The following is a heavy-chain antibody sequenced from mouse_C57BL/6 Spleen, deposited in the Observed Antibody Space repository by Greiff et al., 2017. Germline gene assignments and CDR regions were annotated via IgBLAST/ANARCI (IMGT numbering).Heavy chain of an antibody. Sequence: EVKLVESGGGLVQPKGSLKLSCAASGFSFNTYAMNWVRQAPGQGLEWVARIRSKSNNYATYYADSVQDRFTISRADSESMLYLQMNNLKTADPARYYCVRGGIYSKPHWYFDVWGTGTTVTVSS. CDR1: GFSFNTYA. CDR2: IRSKSNNYAT. J-gene: IGHJ1*03. D-gene: IGHD2-5*01. V-gene: IGHV10-1*01. CDR3: VRGGIYSKPHWYFDV.